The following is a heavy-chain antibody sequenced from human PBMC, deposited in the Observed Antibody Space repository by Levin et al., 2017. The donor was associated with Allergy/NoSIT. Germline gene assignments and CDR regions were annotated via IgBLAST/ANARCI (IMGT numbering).Heavy chain of an antibody. CDR2: IWYDGSNK. D-gene: IGHD2-2*01. J-gene: IGHJ6*04. V-gene: IGHV3-33*01. CDR3: AREGPIVPAAPMDV. CDR1: GFTFSSYG. Sequence: GESLKISCAASGFTFSSYGMHWVRQAPGKGLEWVAVIWYDGSNKYYADSVKGRFTISRDNSKNTLYLQMNSLRAEDTAVYYCAREGPIVPAAPMDVWGKGTTVTVSS.